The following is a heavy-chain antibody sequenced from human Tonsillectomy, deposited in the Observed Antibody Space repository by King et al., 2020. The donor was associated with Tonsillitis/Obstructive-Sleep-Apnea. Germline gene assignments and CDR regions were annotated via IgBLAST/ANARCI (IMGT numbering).Heavy chain of an antibody. CDR2: IYYIGST. CDR3: ARAGAGEGAFDI. D-gene: IGHD7-27*01. J-gene: IGHJ3*02. Sequence: QLQESGPGLVKPSQTLSLTCTVSGGSISSGGYYWSCIRQHPGKGLEWIGYIYYIGSTYYNPSLKSRVTISVDTSKNQFSLKLSSVTAADTAVYYCARAGAGEGAFDIWGQGTMVTVSS. CDR1: GGSISSGGYY. V-gene: IGHV4-31*03.